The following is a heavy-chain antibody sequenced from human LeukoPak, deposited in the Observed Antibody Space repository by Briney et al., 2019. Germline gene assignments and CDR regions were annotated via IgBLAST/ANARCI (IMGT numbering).Heavy chain of an antibody. V-gene: IGHV3-23*01. J-gene: IGHJ4*02. CDR2: LSGSGITT. D-gene: IGHD6-19*01. CDR3: AKGIYSSGWSYFDY. CDR1: GFTFSSNY. Sequence: GGSLRLSCAASGFTFSSNYMSWVRQAPGKGLEWVSTLSGSGITTYYADSVKGRFTISRDNSKNTLYLQMNSVRAEDTAVYYCAKGIYSSGWSYFDYWGQGTLVTVSS.